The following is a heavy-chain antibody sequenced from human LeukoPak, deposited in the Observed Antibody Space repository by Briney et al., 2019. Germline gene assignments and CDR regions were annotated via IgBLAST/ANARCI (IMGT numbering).Heavy chain of an antibody. V-gene: IGHV3-48*03. CDR3: ARSWVTTSSDSFDI. Sequence: GGSLRLSCAASGFTFSSYEMNWVRQAPGKGLEWVSYISSSGSTIYYADSVKGRFTISRDNAKNTLYLQMNSLRAEDTAVYYCARSWVTTSSDSFDIWGQGTMVTVSS. D-gene: IGHD4-17*01. CDR1: GFTFSSYE. J-gene: IGHJ3*02. CDR2: ISSSGSTI.